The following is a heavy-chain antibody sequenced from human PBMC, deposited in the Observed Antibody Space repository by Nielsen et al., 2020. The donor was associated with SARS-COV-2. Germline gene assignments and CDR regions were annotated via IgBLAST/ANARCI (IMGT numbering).Heavy chain of an antibody. CDR3: TRRRAMIVVSGGYGMDV. V-gene: IGHV3-73*01. D-gene: IGHD3-22*01. Sequence: WIRQPPGKGLEWVGRIRSKANSYATAYAASVKGRFTISRDDSKNTAYLQMNSLKTEDTAVYYCTRRRAMIVVSGGYGMDVWGQGTTVTVSS. CDR2: IRSKANSYAT. J-gene: IGHJ6*02.